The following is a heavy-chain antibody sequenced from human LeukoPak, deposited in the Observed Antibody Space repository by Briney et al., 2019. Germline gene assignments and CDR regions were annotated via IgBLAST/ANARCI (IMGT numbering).Heavy chain of an antibody. J-gene: IGHJ4*02. CDR3: ARQDTYYYDSSGYYYFDY. Sequence: GASVNVSCKASGYTFTSYYMHWVRQAPGQGLEWMGIINPSGGSTSYAQKFQGRVTMTRDTSTSTVYMELSSLRSEDTAVYYCARQDTYYYDSSGYYYFDYWGQGTLVTVSS. CDR2: INPSGGST. V-gene: IGHV1-46*01. D-gene: IGHD3-22*01. CDR1: GYTFTSYY.